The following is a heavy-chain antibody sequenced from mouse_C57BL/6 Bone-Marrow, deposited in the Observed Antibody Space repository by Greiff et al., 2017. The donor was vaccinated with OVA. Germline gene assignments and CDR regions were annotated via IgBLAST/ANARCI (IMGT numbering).Heavy chain of an antibody. CDR1: GFSLTSYG. CDR2: IWGGGST. D-gene: IGHD2-3*01. J-gene: IGHJ4*01. Sequence: VKLVESGPGLVAPSQSLSITCTVSGFSLTSYGVDWVRQPPGKGLEWLGVIWGGGSTNYNSALMSRLSISKDNSKSQVFLKMNSLQTDDTAMYYCAKSSYDGHYYYAMDYWGQGTSVTVSS. V-gene: IGHV2-9*01. CDR3: AKSSYDGHYYYAMDY.